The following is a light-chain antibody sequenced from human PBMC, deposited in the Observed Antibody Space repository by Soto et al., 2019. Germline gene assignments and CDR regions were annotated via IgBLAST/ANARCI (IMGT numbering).Light chain of an antibody. V-gene: IGKV3-15*01. CDR3: QQYHNWPIT. Sequence: MTPSPSTLSASVGARVTITCRASQSVSSNLAWHQQKPGQAPRILMYDASTRATGISARFSGSGSGTEFTLTISSLQSEDFAVYYCQQYHNWPITFGQGTRLEIK. CDR1: QSVSSN. J-gene: IGKJ5*01. CDR2: DAS.